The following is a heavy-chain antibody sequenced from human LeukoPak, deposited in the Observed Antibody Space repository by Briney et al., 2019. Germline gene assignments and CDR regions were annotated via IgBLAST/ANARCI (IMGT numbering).Heavy chain of an antibody. J-gene: IGHJ4*02. V-gene: IGHV3-64D*09. CDR1: GFTFSNYP. Sequence: GGSLRLSCSASGFTFSNYPMHWVRQAPGKGLEYVSVINTNGDNTYHADSVKGRFTISRDNSKNTLYLQMSSLRAEDTAVYHCVKKRSAGSGSYFDYWGQGTLVTVSS. CDR3: VKKRSAGSGSYFDY. CDR2: INTNGDNT. D-gene: IGHD3-10*01.